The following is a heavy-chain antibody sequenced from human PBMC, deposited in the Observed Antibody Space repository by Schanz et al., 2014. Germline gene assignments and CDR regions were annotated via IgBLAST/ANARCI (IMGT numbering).Heavy chain of an antibody. Sequence: EVQLVESGGGLVKPGGSLRLSCAASGFTFSDAWMTWVRQAPGKGLEWVGRIKSKTDGATTDYAAPVKGRFTISRDDSKDTLYLQMNSLKTEDTAVYYCTTYCDGGCAIDNWGQGALVTVSS. J-gene: IGHJ4*02. CDR3: TTYCDGGCAIDN. V-gene: IGHV3-15*01. D-gene: IGHD6-19*01. CDR2: IKSKTDGATT. CDR1: GFTFSDAW.